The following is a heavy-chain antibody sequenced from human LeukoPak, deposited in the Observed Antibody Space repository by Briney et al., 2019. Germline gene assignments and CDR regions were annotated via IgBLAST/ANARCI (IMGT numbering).Heavy chain of an antibody. D-gene: IGHD4-17*01. CDR1: GFTFSTYA. CDR3: AKAESDYGDYVGPNDY. V-gene: IGHV3-23*01. Sequence: GGSLRLSCAASGFTFSTYAMSWVRQAPGKGLEWVSAISGSGGSTYYADSVKGRFTISRDNSKNTLYLQMNSLRAEDTAVYYCAKAESDYGDYVGPNDYWGRGTLVTVSS. CDR2: ISGSGGST. J-gene: IGHJ4*02.